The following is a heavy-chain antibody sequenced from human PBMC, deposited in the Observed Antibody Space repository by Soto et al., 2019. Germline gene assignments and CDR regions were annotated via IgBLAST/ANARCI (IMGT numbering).Heavy chain of an antibody. Sequence: GGSLRLSCAGYGFSFGGYAVSWVRQAPGKGLEWISGVSGGGTSTYYAGSVKGRFTISRDSSVVYLQMNSLRADDTAVYYCAKWGGYYAYYSEMDVWGRGTTVTVSS. CDR1: GFSFGGYA. V-gene: IGHV3-23*01. D-gene: IGHD1-26*01. CDR2: VSGGGTST. CDR3: AKWGGYYAYYSEMDV. J-gene: IGHJ6*02.